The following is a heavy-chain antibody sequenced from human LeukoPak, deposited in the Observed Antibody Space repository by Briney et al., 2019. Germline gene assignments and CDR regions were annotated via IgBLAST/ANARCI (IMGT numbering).Heavy chain of an antibody. V-gene: IGHV3-23*01. D-gene: IGHD5/OR15-5a*01. CDR2: ISGSGGST. Sequence: GASQRLSCAASGFTFSNYVMSWVRPAPGKGLEWFSAISGSGGSTYYADSVKGRFTISRDNSKNKLYLQMNSLRAEDTAVYYCAKDQGLPGYYYYMGVWGKGTTVSVSS. CDR1: GFTFSNYV. CDR3: AKDQGLPGYYYYMGV. J-gene: IGHJ6*03.